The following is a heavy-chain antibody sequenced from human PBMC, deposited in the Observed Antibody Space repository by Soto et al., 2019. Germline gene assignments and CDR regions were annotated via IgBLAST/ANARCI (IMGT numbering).Heavy chain of an antibody. V-gene: IGHV3-48*03. Sequence: EVQLVESGGGLVQPGGSLRLSCAASGFTFSTYEFNWVRQAPGRGLEWISYISVSGKIIKYADSVKVRFTISRDNAENSVHLQMDILMVDDTAVYFCLIVTMLSSSSASLDFWGQGTQVIVSS. CDR3: LIVTMLSSSSASLDF. CDR2: ISVSGKII. D-gene: IGHD2-2*01. J-gene: IGHJ4*02. CDR1: GFTFSTYE.